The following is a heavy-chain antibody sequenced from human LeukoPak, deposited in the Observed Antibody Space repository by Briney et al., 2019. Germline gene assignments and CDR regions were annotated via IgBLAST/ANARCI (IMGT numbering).Heavy chain of an antibody. D-gene: IGHD2-2*01. V-gene: IGHV4-4*02. CDR2: IYHSGST. Sequence: PSETLSLTCAVSGGSISSSNWWSWVRQPPGKGLEWIGEIYHSGSTNYNPSLKSRVTISVDKSKNQFSLKLSSVTAADTAVYYCASSYCSSTSYSWFDPWGQGTLVTVSS. CDR1: GGSISSSNW. J-gene: IGHJ5*02. CDR3: ASSYCSSTSYSWFDP.